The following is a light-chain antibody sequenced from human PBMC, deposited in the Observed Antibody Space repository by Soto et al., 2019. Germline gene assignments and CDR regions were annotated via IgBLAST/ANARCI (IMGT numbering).Light chain of an antibody. V-gene: IGLV2-23*01. CDR2: EGS. J-gene: IGLJ1*01. CDR3: CSYVGSSTYV. CDR1: TSDVENYVL. Sequence: QSVLTQPASVSGSPGQSIISYCTEATSDVENYVLVSWFQQHPGKAPRLIIYEGSRRPSGVSNRFSGSKSGKTASLTISGLQTEDEADYYCCSYVGSSTYVFGTGTKLTVL.